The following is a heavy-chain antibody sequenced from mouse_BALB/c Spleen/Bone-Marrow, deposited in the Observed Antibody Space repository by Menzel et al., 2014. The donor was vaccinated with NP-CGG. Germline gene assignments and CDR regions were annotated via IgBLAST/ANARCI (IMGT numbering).Heavy chain of an antibody. CDR3: ASYVYGYSFDY. J-gene: IGHJ2*01. D-gene: IGHD1-1*01. CDR2: IDPANVST. Sequence: VQLQQSGAELVKPGASVKLSCTASGFNIKDTYMHWVKQRPEQGPEWIGRIDPANVSTKYDPKFQGKATITADTSSNTAYLQLSSLTSEDTAVYYCASYVYGYSFDYWGQGTTLTVSS. V-gene: IGHV14-3*02. CDR1: GFNIKDTY.